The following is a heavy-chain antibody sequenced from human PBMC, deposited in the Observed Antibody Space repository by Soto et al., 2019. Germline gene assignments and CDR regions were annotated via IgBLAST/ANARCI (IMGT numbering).Heavy chain of an antibody. V-gene: IGHV1-69*01. D-gene: IGHD1-26*01. CDR3: ARDGGRHSGGIAY. J-gene: IGHJ4*02. CDR1: GGTFSSYS. Sequence: QVQLVQSGAEVKTPGSSVKVSCKASGGTFSSYSINWVRQAPGQGLEWMGEIIPIFGTANYAQKFQGRVTITADESTSTAYMELSSLRSEDTAVYYCARDGGRHSGGIAYWGQGTLVNVSS. CDR2: IIPIFGTA.